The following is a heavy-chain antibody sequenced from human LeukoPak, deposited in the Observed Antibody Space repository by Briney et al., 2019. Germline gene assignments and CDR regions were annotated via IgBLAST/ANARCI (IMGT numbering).Heavy chain of an antibody. D-gene: IGHD2-2*01. J-gene: IGHJ4*02. Sequence: KVSCKASVDTLTSYIISWVRHAPGQRLWWMGWINAYNGNTDYAQKIQGRVTMTTDTSTSTAYMELRSLRSDDTAVYYCARDQGIVVVPAATIDYWGQGTLVTASS. CDR2: INAYNGNT. CDR1: VDTLTSYI. V-gene: IGHV1-18*01. CDR3: ARDQGIVVVPAATIDY.